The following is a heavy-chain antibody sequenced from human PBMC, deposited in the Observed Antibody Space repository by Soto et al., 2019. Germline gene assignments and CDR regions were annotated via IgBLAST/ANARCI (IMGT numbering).Heavy chain of an antibody. CDR1: GFTFSTYA. D-gene: IGHD2-8*01. Sequence: EVQLLESGGGLVQPGGSLRLSCAASGFTFSTYAMSWVRQAPGKGLEWVSTITTSGGNTYYADSVQGRFTISRDNSKNTLYLQMNSLRAEDTAVYYCAGRHCTNGVCYTNYYYYIDVWGKGTTVTVSS. J-gene: IGHJ6*03. CDR3: AGRHCTNGVCYTNYYYYIDV. CDR2: ITTSGGNT. V-gene: IGHV3-23*01.